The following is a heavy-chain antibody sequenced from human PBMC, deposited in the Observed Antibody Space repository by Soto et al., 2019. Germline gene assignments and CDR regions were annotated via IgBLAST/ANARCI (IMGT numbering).Heavy chain of an antibody. CDR3: ARISDTGGFFDC. CDR1: GFSLSTSGMC. D-gene: IGHD5-12*01. Sequence: SGPTLVNPTQTLTLTCTFSGFSLSTSGMCVSWIRQPPGKALEWLARIDWDDDKYYSTSLKTRLTISKDTSKNQVVLTMTNMDPVDTATYYCARISDTGGFFDCWGQGTLVTVSS. J-gene: IGHJ4*02. CDR2: IDWDDDK. V-gene: IGHV2-70*11.